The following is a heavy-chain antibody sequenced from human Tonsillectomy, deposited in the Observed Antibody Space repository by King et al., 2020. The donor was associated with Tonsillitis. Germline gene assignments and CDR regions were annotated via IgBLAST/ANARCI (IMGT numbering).Heavy chain of an antibody. CDR3: VRDYYGSGFDY. CDR2: ISSSGST. Sequence: VQLQESGPGLVKPSETLSLTCTVSGGSMSTYYWSWIRQPAGKGLEWIGRISSSGSTSHNPSLKSRITMSEDTSKNQFSLKLSSVTAADTAVYYCVRDYYGSGFDYWGQGTLVTVSS. CDR1: GGSMSTYY. J-gene: IGHJ4*02. V-gene: IGHV4-4*07. D-gene: IGHD3-10*01.